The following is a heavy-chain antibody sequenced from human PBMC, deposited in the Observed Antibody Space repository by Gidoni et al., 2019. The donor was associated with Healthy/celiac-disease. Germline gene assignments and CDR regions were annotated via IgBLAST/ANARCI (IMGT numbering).Heavy chain of an antibody. CDR1: GFTFSSYS. CDR3: ARDREQQLVLRPSSY. Sequence: EVQLVESGGGLVKPGGSLRLSCAASGFTFSSYSMNWVRQAPGKGMEWVSSISSSSNYIYYADSVKGRFTISRDNAMNSLYLQMNSLRAEDTAVYYCARDREQQLVLRPSSYWGQGTLVTVSS. D-gene: IGHD6-13*01. CDR2: ISSSSNYI. J-gene: IGHJ4*02. V-gene: IGHV3-21*01.